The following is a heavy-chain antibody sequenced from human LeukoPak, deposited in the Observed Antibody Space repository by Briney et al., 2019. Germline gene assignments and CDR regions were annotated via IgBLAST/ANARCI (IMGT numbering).Heavy chain of an antibody. Sequence: SETLSLTCTVSGGSLSSRNYYWGWIRQPPGKGPEWIGTIYYSGSTYYNPSLKSRVTISVDTSKNHFSLRLSSVTAADTAVYYCASRPPDYGDLFDYWGQGTLVTVSS. CDR3: ASRPPDYGDLFDY. CDR1: GGSLSSRNYY. CDR2: IYYSGST. D-gene: IGHD4-17*01. V-gene: IGHV4-39*02. J-gene: IGHJ4*02.